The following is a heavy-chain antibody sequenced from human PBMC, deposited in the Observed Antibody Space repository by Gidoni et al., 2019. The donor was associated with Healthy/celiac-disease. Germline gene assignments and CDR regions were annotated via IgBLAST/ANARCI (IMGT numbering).Heavy chain of an antibody. D-gene: IGHD6-13*01. CDR2: INHSGST. J-gene: IGHJ5*02. CDR3: ARGWQLVP. CDR1: GGSFSGYY. V-gene: IGHV4-34*01. Sequence: QVQLQQWGAGLLKPSETLSLTCAVYGGSFSGYYWSWIRQPPGKGLEWIGEINHSGSTNYNPSLKSRVTISVDTSKNQFSLKLSSVTAADTAVYYCARGWQLVPWGQGTLVTVSS.